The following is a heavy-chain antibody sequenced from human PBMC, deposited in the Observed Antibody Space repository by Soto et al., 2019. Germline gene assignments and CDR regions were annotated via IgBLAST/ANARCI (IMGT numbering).Heavy chain of an antibody. J-gene: IGHJ4*02. Sequence: EVRLLESGGGLVQTGGSLRLSCAASGLTLGNYAKTWVRQVPGRGLEWVSTISGRGDITFYADSVKGRFTLSRDNSKNTHWLQMNYLRVEDTAVVYCAKGGHASPFDYWGQGALVTVSS. CDR3: AKGGHASPFDY. D-gene: IGHD2-15*01. CDR1: GLTLGNYA. V-gene: IGHV3-23*01. CDR2: ISGRGDIT.